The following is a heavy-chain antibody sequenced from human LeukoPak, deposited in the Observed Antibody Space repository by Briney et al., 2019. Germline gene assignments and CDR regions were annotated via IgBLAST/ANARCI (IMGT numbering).Heavy chain of an antibody. D-gene: IGHD3-9*01. CDR2: ISSSGSTI. J-gene: IGHJ6*03. CDR3: ARGIGHDILTGYYIHYYYYMDV. Sequence: GGSLRLSCAASGFIFSSYEMNWVRQAPGKGLEWVSYISSSGSTIYYADSVKGRFTISRDNAKNSLYLQMNSLRAEDTAVYYCARGIGHDILTGYYIHYYYYMDVWGKGTTVTISS. V-gene: IGHV3-48*03. CDR1: GFIFSSYE.